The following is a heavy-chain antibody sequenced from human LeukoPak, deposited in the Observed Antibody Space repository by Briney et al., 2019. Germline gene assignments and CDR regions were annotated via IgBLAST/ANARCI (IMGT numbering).Heavy chain of an antibody. J-gene: IGHJ5*02. CDR2: INHSGST. CDR3: ASEPRDCSSTSCHFDP. CDR1: GGSFSGYY. Sequence: PSETLSLTCAVYGGSFSGYYWSWIRQPPGKGLEWIGEINHSGSTNYNPSLKSRVTISVATSKNQFSLKLSSVTAADTAVYYCASEPRDCSSTSCHFDPWGQGTLVTVSS. V-gene: IGHV4-34*01. D-gene: IGHD2-2*01.